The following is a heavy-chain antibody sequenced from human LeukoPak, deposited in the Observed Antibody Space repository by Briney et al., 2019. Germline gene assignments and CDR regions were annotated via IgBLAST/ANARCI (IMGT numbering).Heavy chain of an antibody. D-gene: IGHD3-3*01. CDR1: GFTFSSYC. V-gene: IGHV3-33*01. J-gene: IGHJ6*02. CDR3: ARDSHIGDFWSGFVYYYGVDV. Sequence: GGSLRLSCAASGFTFSSYCMHWVRQAPGKGLEWVAVIWYDGSNKYYADSVKGRFTISRDNSKNTLYLQMNSLRAEDTAVYYCARDSHIGDFWSGFVYYYGVDVWGQGTTVTVSS. CDR2: IWYDGSNK.